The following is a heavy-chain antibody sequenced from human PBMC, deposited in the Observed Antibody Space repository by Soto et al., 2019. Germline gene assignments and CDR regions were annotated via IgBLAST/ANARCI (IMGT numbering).Heavy chain of an antibody. CDR3: ARGWFGAYYLDY. CDR2: IYYAGNT. V-gene: IGHV4-59*11. Sequence: ASETLSLTCTVSGGSIIGHYWSWIRQPPGRGLEWIGYIYYAGNTLYTHSLNSRVTISVDKSKNQFSLKLSSVTAADTAVYYCARGWFGAYYLDYWGQGTLVTVSS. J-gene: IGHJ4*02. CDR1: GGSIIGHY. D-gene: IGHD3-10*01.